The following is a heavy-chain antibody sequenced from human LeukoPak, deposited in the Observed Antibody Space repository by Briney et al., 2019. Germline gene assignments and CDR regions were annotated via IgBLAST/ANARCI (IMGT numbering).Heavy chain of an antibody. D-gene: IGHD3-22*01. V-gene: IGHV3-30*04. Sequence: GGSLRLSCAASGFTFSSYAMHWVRQAPGKGLEWVAVISYDGSNKYYADSVKGRFTISRDNSKNTLYLQMNSLRAEDTAVYYCARAGDYDSSGYYPPFFDYWGQGTLVTVSS. CDR2: ISYDGSNK. J-gene: IGHJ4*02. CDR1: GFTFSSYA. CDR3: ARAGDYDSSGYYPPFFDY.